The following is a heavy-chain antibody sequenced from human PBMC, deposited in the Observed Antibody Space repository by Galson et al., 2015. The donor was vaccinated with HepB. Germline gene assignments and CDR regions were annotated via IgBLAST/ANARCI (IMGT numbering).Heavy chain of an antibody. CDR2: INVGNGNT. J-gene: IGHJ5*02. CDR3: ARDGGPRMAPYNWFGP. V-gene: IGHV1-3*01. CDR1: GYIFTNYP. D-gene: IGHD3-16*01. Sequence: SAKASCKASGYIFTNYPMHWVRQAPGQRLEWMGWINVGNGNTKYSQKFQDRVIITRDTSASTVYMELSSLRSEDMAVYYCARDGGPRMAPYNWFGPWGQGTLVTVSS.